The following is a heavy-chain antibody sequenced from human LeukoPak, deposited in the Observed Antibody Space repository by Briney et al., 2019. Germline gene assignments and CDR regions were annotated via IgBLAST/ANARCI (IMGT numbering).Heavy chain of an antibody. CDR1: GGSISSYY. D-gene: IGHD2-21*02. CDR3: ARQRVRYGDYDH. V-gene: IGHV4-59*08. J-gene: IGHJ5*02. Sequence: SETLSLTCTVSGGSISSYYWSWIRQPPGKGLEWIGYIYYSGSTNYSPSLKSRVTISVDTSKNQFSLKLSSVTAADTAVYYCARQRVRYGDYDHWGQGTLVTVSS. CDR2: IYYSGST.